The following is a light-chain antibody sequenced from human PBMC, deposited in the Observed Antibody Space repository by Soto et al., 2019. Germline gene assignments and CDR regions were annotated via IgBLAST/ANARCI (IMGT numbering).Light chain of an antibody. CDR3: QSYDSSLSVM. CDR2: EVS. J-gene: IGLJ3*02. CDR1: SGDIGAYNY. V-gene: IGLV2-8*01. Sequence: QSALTQPPSASGSPGQSVTISCTGTSGDIGAYNYVSWYQQHPGKAPKLIIYEVSQRPSGVPDRFSGSKSGNTASLTVSGLQLEDEADYYCQSYDSSLSVMFGGGTKLTVL.